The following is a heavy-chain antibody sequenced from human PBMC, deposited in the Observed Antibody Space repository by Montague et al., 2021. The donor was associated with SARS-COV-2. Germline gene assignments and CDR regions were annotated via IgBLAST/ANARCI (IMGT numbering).Heavy chain of an antibody. Sequence: SETLSLTCAVFNGSFSSFYWNWIRLPPAKGLEWIWVISHCGSTXXXSSXNGRVPISVYTSTNQFSLNLRSVTAADTAVDYCACGDENGSGDTDVWGKGTTVTVSS. D-gene: IGHD1-26*01. J-gene: IGHJ6*03. V-gene: IGHV4-34*01. CDR2: ISHCGST. CDR3: ACGDENGSGDTDV. CDR1: NGSFSSFY.